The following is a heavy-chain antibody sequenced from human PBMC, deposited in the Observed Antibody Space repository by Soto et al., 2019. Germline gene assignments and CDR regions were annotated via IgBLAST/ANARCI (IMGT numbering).Heavy chain of an antibody. CDR3: ARDNYYDSTADASDI. J-gene: IGHJ3*02. D-gene: IGHD3-22*01. Sequence: SETLSLTCTVSGGSISSSSYYWGWIRQPPGKGLEWIGSIYYSGSTYYNPSLKSRVTISVDTSKNQFSLKLSSVTAADTAVYYCARDNYYDSTADASDISGQGTMVT. CDR2: IYYSGST. CDR1: GGSISSSSYY. V-gene: IGHV4-39*02.